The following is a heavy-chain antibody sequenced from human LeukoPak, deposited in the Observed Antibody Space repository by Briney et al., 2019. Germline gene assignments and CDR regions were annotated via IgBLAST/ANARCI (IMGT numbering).Heavy chain of an antibody. CDR3: ASSWGSAIDF. CDR1: GFSFSSYA. V-gene: IGHV3-23*01. D-gene: IGHD3-16*01. CDR2: ISKSGDST. J-gene: IGHJ4*02. Sequence: PGGSLRLSCAASGFSFSSYAMSWVRQAPGKGLEWVSAISKSGDSTFYADSVKGRFTISRDNSQNTLYVQMNSLRAEDTAVYYCASSWGSAIDFWGQGTLVTVSS.